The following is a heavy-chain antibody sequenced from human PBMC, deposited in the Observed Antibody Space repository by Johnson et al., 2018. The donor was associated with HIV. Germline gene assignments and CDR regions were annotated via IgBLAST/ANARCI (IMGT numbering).Heavy chain of an antibody. D-gene: IGHD3-16*01. CDR1: GFTFSRYA. Sequence: QVQLVESGGGVVQPGGSLRLSCAASGFTFSRYAMHWVRQAPGKGLEYVSGISSNGGSTYYADSVQGRFTVSRDNAKNSLYLQMNSLRADDTAVYYCARVLRGYEAFGIWGQGTRVTVSS. V-gene: IGHV3-64*04. J-gene: IGHJ3*02. CDR2: ISSNGGST. CDR3: ARVLRGYEAFGI.